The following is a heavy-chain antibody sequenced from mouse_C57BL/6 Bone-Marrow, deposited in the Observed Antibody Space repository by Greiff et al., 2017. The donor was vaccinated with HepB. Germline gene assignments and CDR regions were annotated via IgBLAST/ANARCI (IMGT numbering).Heavy chain of an antibody. CDR1: GFTFSSYA. CDR2: ISDGGSYT. J-gene: IGHJ2*01. Sequence: EVQGVESGGGLVKPGGSLKLSCAASGFTFSSYAMSWVRQTPEKRLEWVATISDGGSYTYYPDNVKGRFTISRDNAKNKLYLQMSHLKSEDTAMYYCARGPFYYTLDYWGQGTTLTVSS. D-gene: IGHD2-1*01. V-gene: IGHV5-4*01. CDR3: ARGPFYYTLDY.